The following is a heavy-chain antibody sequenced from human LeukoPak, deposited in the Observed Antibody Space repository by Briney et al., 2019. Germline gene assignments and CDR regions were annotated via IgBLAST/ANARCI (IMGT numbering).Heavy chain of an antibody. Sequence: PGGSLRLSCAASGFTFSSYAMSWVRQAPGKGLEWVSAISGSGGSTYYADSVKGRFTISRDNAKNSLYLQMNSLRAEDTAVYYCARDPRNYGDYVEEGSFDYWGQGTLVTVSS. CDR3: ARDPRNYGDYVEEGSFDY. J-gene: IGHJ4*02. CDR1: GFTFSSYA. V-gene: IGHV3-23*01. D-gene: IGHD4-17*01. CDR2: ISGSGGST.